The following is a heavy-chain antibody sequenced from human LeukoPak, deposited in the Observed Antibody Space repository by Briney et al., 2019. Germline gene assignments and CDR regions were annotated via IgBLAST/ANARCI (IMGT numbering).Heavy chain of an antibody. CDR1: GYTFTGNF. Sequence: GASVKVSCKTSGYTFTGNFMHWVRQAPGQGPEGMGWINHNNCDTHYAQKFQGRVTMTRVTSITTAYMELSSLRSDDTAVYYCARTRGTHISMAYLDSWGQGTLVTVSS. V-gene: IGHV1-2*02. D-gene: IGHD2/OR15-2a*01. CDR3: ARTRGTHISMAYLDS. J-gene: IGHJ4*02. CDR2: INHNNCDT.